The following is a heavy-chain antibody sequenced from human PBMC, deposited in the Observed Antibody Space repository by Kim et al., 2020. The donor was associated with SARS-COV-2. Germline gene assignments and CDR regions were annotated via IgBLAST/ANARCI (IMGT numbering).Heavy chain of an antibody. CDR2: INPNSGGT. CDR3: AREYCTNGVCYTAFDY. D-gene: IGHD2-8*01. V-gene: IGHV1-2*02. J-gene: IGHJ4*02. CDR1: GYTFTGYY. Sequence: ASVKVSCKASGYTFTGYYMHWVRQAPGQGLEWMGWINPNSGGTNYAQKFQGRVTMTRDTSISTAYMELSRLRSDDTAVYYCAREYCTNGVCYTAFDYWGQGTLVTVSS.